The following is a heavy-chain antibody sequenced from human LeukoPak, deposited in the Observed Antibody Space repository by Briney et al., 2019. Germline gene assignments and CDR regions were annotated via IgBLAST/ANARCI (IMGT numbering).Heavy chain of an antibody. CDR3: ARDRRYYYGSGSHGFGY. Sequence: ASVKVSCKASGGTFSSYAISWVRQAPGQRLEWMGWINAGNGNTKYSQKFQGRVTITRDTSASTAYMELSSLRSEDTAVYYCARDRRYYYGSGSHGFGYWGQGTLVTVSS. CDR2: INAGNGNT. CDR1: GGTFSSYA. D-gene: IGHD3-10*01. V-gene: IGHV1-3*01. J-gene: IGHJ4*02.